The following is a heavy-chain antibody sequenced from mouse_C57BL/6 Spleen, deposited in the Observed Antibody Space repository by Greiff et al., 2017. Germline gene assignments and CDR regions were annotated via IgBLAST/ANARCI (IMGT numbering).Heavy chain of an antibody. Sequence: EVKVEESGPGLAKPSQTLSLTCSVTGYSITSDYWNWIRKFPGNKLEYMGYISYSGSTYYNPSLKSRIPINRDTSKNQYYLQLNSVTTEDTATYSCARSITTVVATKGWYFDVWGTGTTVTVSS. CDR3: ARSITTVVATKGWYFDV. CDR2: ISYSGST. D-gene: IGHD1-1*01. CDR1: GYSITSDY. J-gene: IGHJ1*03. V-gene: IGHV3-8*01.